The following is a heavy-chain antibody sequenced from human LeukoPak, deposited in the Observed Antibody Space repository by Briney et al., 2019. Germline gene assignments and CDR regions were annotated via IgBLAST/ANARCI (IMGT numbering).Heavy chain of an antibody. D-gene: IGHD3-22*01. V-gene: IGHV3-30*02. CDR1: GFTFSSYA. Sequence: PGGSLRLSCAASGFTFSSYAMSWVRQAPGKGLEWVAFIRYDGSNKYYADSVKGRFTISRDNSKNTLYLQMNSLRAEDTAVYYCAKDTYYYDSSGYSHYFDYWGQGTLVTVSS. J-gene: IGHJ4*02. CDR2: IRYDGSNK. CDR3: AKDTYYYDSSGYSHYFDY.